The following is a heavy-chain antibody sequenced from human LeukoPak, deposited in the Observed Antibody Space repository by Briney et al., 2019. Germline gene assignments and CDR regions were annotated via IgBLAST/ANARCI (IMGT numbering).Heavy chain of an antibody. J-gene: IGHJ5*02. D-gene: IGHD1-1*01. Sequence: SETLSLTCTVSGGSISSYYWSWIRQPPGKGLEWIGYIYYSGSTNYNPSLKSRVTISVDTSKSQFSLKLSSVTAADTAVYYCAGRYNWNDEGWFDPWGQGTLVTVSS. V-gene: IGHV4-59*01. CDR1: GGSISSYY. CDR2: IYYSGST. CDR3: AGRYNWNDEGWFDP.